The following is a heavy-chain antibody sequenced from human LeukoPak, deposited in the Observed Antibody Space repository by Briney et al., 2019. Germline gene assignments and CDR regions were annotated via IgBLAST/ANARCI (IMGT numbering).Heavy chain of an antibody. CDR3: ARGAAAARSKFDY. V-gene: IGHV4-34*01. CDR1: GGSFSGYY. D-gene: IGHD6-6*01. J-gene: IGHJ4*02. Sequence: SETLSLTCAVYGGSFSGYYWSWIRQSPGRGLEWIGEIDHRGSTNYNPSLKSRVTISVDTSRNQFSLKLRSVTAADTAVYYCARGAAAARSKFDYWGQGTLVTVSS. CDR2: IDHRGST.